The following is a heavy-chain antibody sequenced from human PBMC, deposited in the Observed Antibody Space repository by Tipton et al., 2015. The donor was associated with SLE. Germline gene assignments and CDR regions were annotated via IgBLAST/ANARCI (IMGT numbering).Heavy chain of an antibody. CDR1: GGSFSGFY. D-gene: IGHD5-24*01. CDR3: ARTIQFGPGD. J-gene: IGHJ4*02. CDR2: INHSGST. V-gene: IGHV4-34*01. Sequence: TLSLTCAVRGGSFSGFYWSWIRQPPGKGLEWLGEINHSGSTNYNPSLKRRVTMSVDTSKIQFSLKVSSVTAADTAVYYCARTIQFGPGDCGRGTLVTVSS.